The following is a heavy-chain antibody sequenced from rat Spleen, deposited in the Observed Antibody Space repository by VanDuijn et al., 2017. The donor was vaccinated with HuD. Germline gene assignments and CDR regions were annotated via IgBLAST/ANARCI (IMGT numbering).Heavy chain of an antibody. CDR3: ARWGDY. Sequence: QVQLKESGPGLVQPSQTLSLTCTVSGFSLTSHTVSWVRQPPGKGLEWIAAISSGGSTYYNSALKSRLGISRDTSKSQVFLKMNSLQTEDTAMYFCARWGDYWGQGVMVTVS. CDR1: GFSLTSHT. V-gene: IGHV2-6*01. J-gene: IGHJ2*01. CDR2: ISSGGST.